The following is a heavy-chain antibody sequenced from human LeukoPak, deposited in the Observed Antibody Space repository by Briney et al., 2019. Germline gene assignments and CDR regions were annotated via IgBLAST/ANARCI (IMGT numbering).Heavy chain of an antibody. J-gene: IGHJ4*02. CDR2: IYSGGST. CDR1: GFTVSSNY. CDR3: ARGVVGATTCFDY. D-gene: IGHD1-26*01. V-gene: IGHV3-66*02. Sequence: GGSLRLSXAASGFTVSSNYMSWVRQAPGKGLEWVSVIYSGGSTYYADSVKGRFTISRDNSKNTLYLQMNSLRAEDTAVYYCARGVVGATTCFDYWGQGTLVTVSS.